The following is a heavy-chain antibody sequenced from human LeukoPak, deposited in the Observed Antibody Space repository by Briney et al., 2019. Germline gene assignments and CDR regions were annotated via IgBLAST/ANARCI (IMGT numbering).Heavy chain of an antibody. CDR1: GGSISSYH. CDR2: IYTNETT. J-gene: IGHJ3*02. D-gene: IGHD2-21*02. V-gene: IGHV4-4*07. Sequence: SETLSLTCTVSGGSISSYHWSWIRQAAGKGLEWIGRIYTNETTNYNPSLKSRVTMSIDTSKNQFSLRLRSVTAADTAVYYCTRGGDDDAFDIWGQGTMVTVSS. CDR3: TRGGDDDAFDI.